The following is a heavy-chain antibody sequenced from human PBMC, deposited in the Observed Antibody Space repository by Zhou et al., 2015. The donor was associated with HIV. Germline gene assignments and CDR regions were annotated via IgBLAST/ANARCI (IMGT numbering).Heavy chain of an antibody. Sequence: QVQLVQSGAEVKEPGASVNVSCKTSGYFFTGYYIHWVRQAPGQGLGWVGWINPNTGAARYEQRFQGRVTMTRDTSINTAYMELSRLTSDDTAVYYCTRWDPVTTSGDYWGQGTLVTVSS. J-gene: IGHJ4*02. D-gene: IGHD4-17*01. CDR1: GYFFTGYY. CDR2: INPNTGAA. CDR3: TRWDPVTTSGDY. V-gene: IGHV1-2*02.